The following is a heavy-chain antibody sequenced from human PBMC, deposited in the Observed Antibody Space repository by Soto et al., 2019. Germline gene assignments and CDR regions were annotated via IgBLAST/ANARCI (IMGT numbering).Heavy chain of an antibody. J-gene: IGHJ2*01. CDR3: ARLRVGVNWYFDL. CDR1: GFNFGDYY. CDR2: VSSTGSYT. V-gene: IGHV3-11*06. Sequence: QMQLVESGGGLVKRGGSLRLSCAASGFNFGDYYMSWVRQAPGKGLEWVSFVSSTGSYTKYSDSVGGRFTVSRDNGKNSLHLQLNSLRVEDTAVYYCARLRVGVNWYFDLWGRGTLVTVSS. D-gene: IGHD1-26*01.